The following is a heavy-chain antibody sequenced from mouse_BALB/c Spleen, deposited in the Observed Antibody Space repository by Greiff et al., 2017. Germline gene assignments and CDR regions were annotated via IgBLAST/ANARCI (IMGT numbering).Heavy chain of an antibody. CDR2: ISNGGGST. V-gene: IGHV5-12-2*01. D-gene: IGHD2-1*01. CDR1: GFTFSSYT. CDR3: ARHDGNLWFAY. Sequence: EVKLVESGGGLVQPGGSLKLSCAASGFTFSSYTMSWVRQTPEKRLEWVAYISNGGGSTYYPDTVKGRFTISRDNAKNTLYLQMSSLKSEDTAMYYCARHDGNLWFAYWGQGTLVTVSA. J-gene: IGHJ3*01.